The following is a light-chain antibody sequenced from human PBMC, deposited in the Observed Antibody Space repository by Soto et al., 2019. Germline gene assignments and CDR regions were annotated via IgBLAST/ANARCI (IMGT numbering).Light chain of an antibody. V-gene: IGKV3-11*01. CDR3: QQRSNWPPVT. CDR1: QSVSSY. Sequence: EIVLTQSRATLSLSPGERATLSCRASQSVSSYLAWYQQKPGQAPRLLIYDASNRATGIPARFSGSGSGTDFTLTISSREPEDFAVHYCQQRSNWPPVTFGGGTKVAIK. CDR2: DAS. J-gene: IGKJ4*01.